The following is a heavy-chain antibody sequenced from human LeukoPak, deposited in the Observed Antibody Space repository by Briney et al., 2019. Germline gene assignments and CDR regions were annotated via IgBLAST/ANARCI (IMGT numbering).Heavy chain of an antibody. D-gene: IGHD2-2*01. CDR3: ATERSRGLAL. CDR2: MYTSGSA. Sequence: SETLSLTCTVPGDSTSGYYWSWIRQPAGKGVEWIGRMYTSGSANYNPSLKSRVTMSLDTSKKLFSLQMSSVTAADTAIYYCATERSRGLALWGQGALVIVSS. CDR1: GDSTSGYY. V-gene: IGHV4-4*07. J-gene: IGHJ5*02.